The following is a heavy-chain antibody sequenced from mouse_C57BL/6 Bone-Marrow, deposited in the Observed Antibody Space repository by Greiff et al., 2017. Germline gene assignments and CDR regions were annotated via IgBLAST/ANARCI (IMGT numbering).Heavy chain of an antibody. CDR2: ISNLAYSI. V-gene: IGHV5-15*01. CDR3: ARQALYYSNYLYWYFDV. D-gene: IGHD2-5*01. J-gene: IGHJ1*03. CDR1: GFTFSDYG. Sequence: EVKLVESGGGLVQPGGSLKLSCAASGFTFSDYGMAWVRQAPRKGPEWVAFISNLAYSIYYADTVTGRFTISRENAKNTLYLEMSSLRSEYTAMYYCARQALYYSNYLYWYFDVWGTGTTVTVSS.